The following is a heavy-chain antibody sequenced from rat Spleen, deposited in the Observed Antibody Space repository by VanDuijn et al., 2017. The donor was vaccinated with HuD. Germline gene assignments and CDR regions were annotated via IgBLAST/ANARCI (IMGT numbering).Heavy chain of an antibody. CDR1: GFSLTSYD. J-gene: IGHJ2*01. CDR2: IWTVGTT. CDR3: ARVGYSSYIRYFDY. D-gene: IGHD1-2*01. Sequence: VQLKESGPGLVQPSQTLSLTCTVSGFSLTSYDVSWVRQPPGKGLEWMGVIWTVGTTAYNSLLKSRLSISRDTSKSQVFLKMNSLQTEDTATYYCARVGYSSYIRYFDYWGQGVMVTVSS. V-gene: IGHV2-43*01.